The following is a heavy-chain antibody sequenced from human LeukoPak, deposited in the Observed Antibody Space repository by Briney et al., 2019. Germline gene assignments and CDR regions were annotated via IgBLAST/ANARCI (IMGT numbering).Heavy chain of an antibody. D-gene: IGHD6-6*01. J-gene: IGHJ3*02. V-gene: IGHV1-18*01. Sequence: ASVRVSCKASGYTLTSYGISWVRQAPGQELVCMGWTNTYNGNTNYAQNLQGKVTMTIDTSTNKAYVELRSLRSDDTAVYYCVRVSSSRGKLDAFDIWGQGTMVTVSS. CDR1: GYTLTSYG. CDR2: TNTYNGNT. CDR3: VRVSSSRGKLDAFDI.